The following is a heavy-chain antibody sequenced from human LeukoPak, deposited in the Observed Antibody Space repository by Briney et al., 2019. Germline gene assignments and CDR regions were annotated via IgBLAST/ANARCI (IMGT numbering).Heavy chain of an antibody. Sequence: GGSLRLSCAASGFAFGTYSMNWVRQAPGKGLEWVSSVSTAGSFIYYADSVKGRFTISRDNAQNSLFLQMRSLRADDTAVYYCARDVSYDSSGDAFDIWGQGTMATVSS. CDR3: ARDVSYDSSGDAFDI. V-gene: IGHV3-21*01. CDR1: GFAFGTYS. J-gene: IGHJ3*02. CDR2: VSTAGSFI. D-gene: IGHD3-22*01.